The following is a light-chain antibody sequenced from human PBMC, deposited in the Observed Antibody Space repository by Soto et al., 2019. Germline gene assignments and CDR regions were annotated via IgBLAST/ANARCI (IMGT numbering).Light chain of an antibody. J-gene: IGKJ1*01. V-gene: IGKV1-5*03. CDR3: QHYNSYSEA. CDR1: QGISSW. CDR2: KAS. Sequence: DIQMTQSPSILSASVGDRVTITCRASQGISSWLAWYQQKPGKAPKLLIYKASTLKSGVPSRFSGSGSGTEFTLTISSLQPDDFATYYCQHYNSYSEAFGQGTKVDIK.